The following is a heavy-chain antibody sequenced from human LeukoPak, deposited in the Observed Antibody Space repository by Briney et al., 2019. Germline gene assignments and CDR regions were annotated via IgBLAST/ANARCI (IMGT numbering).Heavy chain of an antibody. CDR1: GGSITSGSYY. D-gene: IGHD1-7*01. CDR2: IYIGAST. J-gene: IGHJ4*02. CDR3: ARDGTTTPET. V-gene: IGHV4-61*02. Sequence: PSETLSLTCTVSGGSITSGSYYWSWIRQPAGKGLEWIGRIYIGASTNYNPSLKSRVTISLDTSKNQFSLKLNSVTAADTAVYYCARDGTTTPETWGQGTLVTVSS.